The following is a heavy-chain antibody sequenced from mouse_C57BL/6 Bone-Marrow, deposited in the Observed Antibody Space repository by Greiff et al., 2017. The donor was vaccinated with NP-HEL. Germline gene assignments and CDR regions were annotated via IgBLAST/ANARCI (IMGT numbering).Heavy chain of an antibody. CDR2: IYPGNSDT. J-gene: IGHJ1*03. CDR1: GYTFTSYW. D-gene: IGHD1-1*01. Sequence: VQLQQSGTVLARPGASVKMSCKTSGYTFTSYWMHWVKQRPGQGLEWIGAIYPGNSDTSYNQKFKGKAKLTAVTSASTAYMELSSLTNEDSAVYYCTYYGSRDWYFDGWGTGTTVTVSS. CDR3: TYYGSRDWYFDG. V-gene: IGHV1-5*01.